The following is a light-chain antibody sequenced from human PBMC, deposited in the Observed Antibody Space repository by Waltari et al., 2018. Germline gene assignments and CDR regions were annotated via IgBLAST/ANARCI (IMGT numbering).Light chain of an antibody. J-gene: IGKJ4*01. CDR2: DTS. CDR1: ESVFNY. Sequence: EIVLTQSPVTLSLAAGERATLSCRASESVFNYLAWYQQKPGQSPRLLIYDTSKRATGSPARFSGSGYGTDFTLTINNLEAEDFALYYCQQGSILPLTFGGGTKVEIK. V-gene: IGKV3-11*01. CDR3: QQGSILPLT.